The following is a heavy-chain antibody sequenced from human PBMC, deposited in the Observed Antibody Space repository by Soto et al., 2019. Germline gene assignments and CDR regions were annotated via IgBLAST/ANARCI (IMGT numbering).Heavy chain of an antibody. Sequence: EVQLVESGGGLVQPGGALKLSCAASGFTFSGSAIHWVRQASGKGLEWVGRIRSRADDYATAYAASVKGRFTISRDXXQXTAXLQMNSLKTEDTAVYYCTRWDSTVTILAYYYGMDVWGRGTTVTVSS. CDR1: GFTFSGSA. D-gene: IGHD4-17*01. CDR3: TRWDSTVTILAYYYGMDV. V-gene: IGHV3-73*01. J-gene: IGHJ6*02. CDR2: IRSRADDYAT.